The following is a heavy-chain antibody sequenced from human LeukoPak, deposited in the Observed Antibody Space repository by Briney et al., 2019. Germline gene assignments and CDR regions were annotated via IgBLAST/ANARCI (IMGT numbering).Heavy chain of an antibody. Sequence: PSETLSLTCTVSGRSISSSSYYWGWIRQPPGKGLEGIGSIYYTRTTYYNTSLKTRDTISLGTTKNQFSLKLSPVTAAVTAVYYCSRRPNTIFRVFDYWGQGTLVTASS. CDR1: GRSISSSSYY. J-gene: IGHJ4*02. V-gene: IGHV4-39*01. CDR2: IYYTRTT. D-gene: IGHD3-3*01. CDR3: SRRPNTIFRVFDY.